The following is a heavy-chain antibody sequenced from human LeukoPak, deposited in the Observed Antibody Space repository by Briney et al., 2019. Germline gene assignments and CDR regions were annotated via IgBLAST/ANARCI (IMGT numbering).Heavy chain of an antibody. CDR3: ANLAANDAFDI. CDR2: INSDGSST. D-gene: IGHD2-15*01. CDR1: GFTFSSYW. V-gene: IGHV3-74*01. J-gene: IGHJ3*02. Sequence: PGGSLRLSRAASGFTFSSYWMHWVRQAPGKGLVWVSRINSDGSSTSYADSVKGRFTISRDNAKNTLYLQMNSLRAEDTAVYYCANLAANDAFDIWGQGTMVTVSS.